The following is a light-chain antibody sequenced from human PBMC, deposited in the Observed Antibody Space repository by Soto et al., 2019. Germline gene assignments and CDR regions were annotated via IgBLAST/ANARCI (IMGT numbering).Light chain of an antibody. V-gene: IGKV3-20*01. J-gene: IGKJ3*01. CDR3: QQYGSVVT. Sequence: EIVLTQSPGTLSLSPGERATLSCRASQSVSSNYLAWYQQKPGQAPRLFIYGASLRATGIPDRFSGSGSGTDFTLTISRLEPEDFAVYYCQQYGSVVTFAPGTKVDI. CDR2: GAS. CDR1: QSVSSNY.